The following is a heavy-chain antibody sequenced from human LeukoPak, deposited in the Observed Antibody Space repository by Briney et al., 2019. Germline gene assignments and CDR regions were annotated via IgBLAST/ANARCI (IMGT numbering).Heavy chain of an antibody. CDR3: ARLGVAAVGTSGYFDY. D-gene: IGHD6-13*01. Sequence: PGGSLRLSCAASGFTFSNFGMNWARQAPGKGLEWVSSITSSSSYISYADSLRGRFTISRDNAKNSLYLQMNSLRAEDTAVYNCARLGVAAVGTSGYFDYWGQGTLVAVSS. V-gene: IGHV3-21*01. J-gene: IGHJ4*02. CDR2: ITSSSSYI. CDR1: GFTFSNFG.